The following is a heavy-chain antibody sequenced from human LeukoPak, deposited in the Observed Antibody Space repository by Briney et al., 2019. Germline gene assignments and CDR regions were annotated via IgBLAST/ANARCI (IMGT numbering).Heavy chain of an antibody. D-gene: IGHD3-10*01. Sequence: SETLSLTCAVSGGSISSSNWWSWVRQPPGKGLEWIGEIYHSGGTNYNPSLKSRVTISVDKSKNQFSLKLSSVTAADTAVYYCASGGTMVRGVIRPYYFDYWGQGTLVTVSS. CDR2: IYHSGGT. J-gene: IGHJ4*02. CDR3: ASGGTMVRGVIRPYYFDY. V-gene: IGHV4-4*02. CDR1: GGSISSSNW.